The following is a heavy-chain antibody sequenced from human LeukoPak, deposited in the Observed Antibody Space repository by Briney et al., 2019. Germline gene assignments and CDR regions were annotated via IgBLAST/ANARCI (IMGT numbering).Heavy chain of an antibody. D-gene: IGHD3-22*01. CDR2: IYSGGST. J-gene: IGHJ6*02. Sequence: GGSLRLSCAASGFTVSSNYMSWVRQAPGKGLEWVSVIYSGGSTYYADSVKGRFTISRDNSKNTLYLQMNSLRAEDTAVYYCARGSTNDSSGSYYYYGMDVWGQGTTVTVSS. V-gene: IGHV3-66*01. CDR3: ARGSTNDSSGSYYYYGMDV. CDR1: GFTVSSNY.